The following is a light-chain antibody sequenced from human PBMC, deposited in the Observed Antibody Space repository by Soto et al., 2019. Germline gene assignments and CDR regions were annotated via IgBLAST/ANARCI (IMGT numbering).Light chain of an antibody. CDR1: QSVSSN. Sequence: EIGMTQSPATLSVSPGERATLSCRASQSVSSNLAWYQHKPGQAPRLLIYGASTRATGVPARFTGSGSGTEFTLTISSMQSEDFALYSCQQYDNWLTFGGETKVEIK. V-gene: IGKV3-15*01. CDR2: GAS. J-gene: IGKJ4*01. CDR3: QQYDNWLT.